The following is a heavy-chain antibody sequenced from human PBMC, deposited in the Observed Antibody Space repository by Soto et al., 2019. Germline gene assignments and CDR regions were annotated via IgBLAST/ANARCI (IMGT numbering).Heavy chain of an antibody. V-gene: IGHV3-33*01. J-gene: IGHJ4*02. D-gene: IGHD6-13*01. CDR2: IWYDGSNK. CDR1: GFTFSSYG. CDR3: ARGPGIAAAIDY. Sequence: TGGSLRLSCAASGFTFSSYGMHWVRQAPGKGLEWVAVIWYDGSNKYYADSVKGRFTISRDNSKNTLYLQMNSLRAEDTAVYYCARGPGIAAAIDYWGQGTLVTVS.